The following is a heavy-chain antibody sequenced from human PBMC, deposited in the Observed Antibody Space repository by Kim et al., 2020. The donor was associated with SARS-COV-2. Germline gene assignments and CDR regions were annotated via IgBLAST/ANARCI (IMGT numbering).Heavy chain of an antibody. CDR3: ARRRLTLRYFDWPPYYFDY. J-gene: IGHJ4*02. V-gene: IGHV4-39*01. CDR1: GGSISSSSYY. Sequence: SETLSLTCTVSGGSISSSSYYWGWIRQPPGKGLEWIGSIYYSGSTYYNPSLKSRVTISVDTSKNQFSLKLSSVTAADTAVYYCARRRLTLRYFDWPPYYFDYWGQGTLVTVSS. D-gene: IGHD3-9*01. CDR2: IYYSGST.